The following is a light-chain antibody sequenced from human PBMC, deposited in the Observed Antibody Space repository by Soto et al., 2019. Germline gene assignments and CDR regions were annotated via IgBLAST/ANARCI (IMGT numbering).Light chain of an antibody. CDR3: SSYSGTNNYV. Sequence: QSVLAQPPSASGSAGQSGTFFCTGTGSDVGGYNIVSWYQQHPGKAPTLIIYEVTKRPSGVPDRFSGSKSGDTASLTVSGLQAEDEADYYCSSYSGTNNYVFGTGTKVTVL. J-gene: IGLJ1*01. CDR2: EVT. CDR1: GSDVGGYNI. V-gene: IGLV2-8*01.